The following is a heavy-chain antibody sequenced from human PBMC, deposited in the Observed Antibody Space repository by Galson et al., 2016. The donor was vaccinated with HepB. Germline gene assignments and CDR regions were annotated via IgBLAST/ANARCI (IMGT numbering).Heavy chain of an antibody. CDR1: EFTFSSYA. V-gene: IGHV3-23*01. CDR2: ITSSGADT. J-gene: IGHJ3*02. Sequence: LRLSCAGSEFTFSSYAVSWVRQAPGKGLEWVSVITSSGADTYYADSVKGRFTISRENSKDRLYLQMNSLRAEDTAVYYFAKGGAVIMDAFDIWGQGAMVTVS. D-gene: IGHD3-3*01. CDR3: AKGGAVIMDAFDI.